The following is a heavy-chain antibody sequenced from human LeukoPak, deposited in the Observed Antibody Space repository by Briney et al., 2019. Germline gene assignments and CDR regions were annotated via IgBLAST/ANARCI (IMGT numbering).Heavy chain of an antibody. Sequence: ASVKVSCKVSGYTLTEISMHWVRQAPGQGLEWMGGFNPEDAEIIYARSFQGRRTVTEDTSTDTAYMELSSLRSEDTAMYYCATEIVGYGDVHYFDSWGQGTLVTVSS. CDR3: ATEIVGYGDVHYFDS. CDR1: GYTLTEIS. V-gene: IGHV1-24*01. J-gene: IGHJ4*02. CDR2: FNPEDAEI. D-gene: IGHD4-17*01.